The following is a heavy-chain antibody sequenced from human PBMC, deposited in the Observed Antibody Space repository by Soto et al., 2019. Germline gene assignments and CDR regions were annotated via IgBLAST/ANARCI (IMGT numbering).Heavy chain of an antibody. Sequence: ASLKVSGKASGYTMTGDGISWRRQATRQGLEWMGWISAYNGNTNYAQKLQGRVTMTTDTSTSTVYMELRSLRPDDTAVYYCARDRLGIFGVVIFGFDYWGQGTLVTVSS. CDR1: GYTMTGDG. V-gene: IGHV1-18*01. D-gene: IGHD3-3*01. J-gene: IGHJ4*02. CDR3: ARDRLGIFGVVIFGFDY. CDR2: ISAYNGNT.